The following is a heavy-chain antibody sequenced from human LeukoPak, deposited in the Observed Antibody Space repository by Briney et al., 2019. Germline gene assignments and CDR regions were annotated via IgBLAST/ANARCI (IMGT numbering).Heavy chain of an antibody. CDR3: ARDEGGPYSSGWYGQIDY. CDR2: IIPILGIA. V-gene: IGHV1-69*04. Sequence: GASVKVSCKASGYTFTSYYMHWVRQAPGQGLEWMGRIIPILGIANYAQKFQGRVTITADKSTSTAYMELSSLRSEDTAVYYCARDEGGPYSSGWYGQIDYWGQGTLVTVSS. J-gene: IGHJ4*02. CDR1: GYTFTSYY. D-gene: IGHD6-19*01.